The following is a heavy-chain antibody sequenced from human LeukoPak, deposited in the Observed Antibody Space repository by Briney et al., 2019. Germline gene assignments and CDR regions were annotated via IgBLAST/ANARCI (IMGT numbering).Heavy chain of an antibody. CDR3: ATVPSLIVGATPPFDY. Sequence: ASVKVSCKASGYTFTSYGISWVRQAPGQGLEWMGWISAYNGNTNYAQKLQGRVTMTTDTSTSTAYMELRSLRSDDTAVYYCATVPSLIVGATPPFDYWGQGTLVTVSS. D-gene: IGHD1-26*01. CDR1: GYTFTSYG. CDR2: ISAYNGNT. V-gene: IGHV1-18*01. J-gene: IGHJ4*02.